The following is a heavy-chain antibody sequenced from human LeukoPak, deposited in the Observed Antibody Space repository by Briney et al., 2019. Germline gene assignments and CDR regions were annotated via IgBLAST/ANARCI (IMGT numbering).Heavy chain of an antibody. J-gene: IGHJ4*02. CDR3: ARRFDA. Sequence: GGSLRLSCAASGFTVSNYYMNWVRQAPGKGLEWVSFISESGTTIYYADSVKGRFTISRDNAKNSLYLQMNSLQDEDTAVYYCARRFDAWGQGTLVTVSS. CDR2: ISESGTTI. V-gene: IGHV3-48*02. CDR1: GFTVSNYY.